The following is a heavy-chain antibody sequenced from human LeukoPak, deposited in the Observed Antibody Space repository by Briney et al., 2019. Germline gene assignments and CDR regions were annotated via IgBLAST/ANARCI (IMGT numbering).Heavy chain of an antibody. Sequence: PGGSLRLSCAASGFTFSNYAMHWVRQAPGKGLEWVAVISYDGSNKYYTDSVKGRFTISRDNAKNSLYLQMNSLRAEDTAVYYCARVGRAAAWLGHYYFDYWGQGTLVTVSS. V-gene: IGHV3-30*04. CDR3: ARVGRAAAWLGHYYFDY. J-gene: IGHJ4*02. D-gene: IGHD6-13*01. CDR1: GFTFSNYA. CDR2: ISYDGSNK.